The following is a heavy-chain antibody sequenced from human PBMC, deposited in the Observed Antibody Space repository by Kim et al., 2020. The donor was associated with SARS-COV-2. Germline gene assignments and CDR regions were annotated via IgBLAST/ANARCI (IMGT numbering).Heavy chain of an antibody. Sequence: GGSLRLPCAASGFTFASYSMNWVRQAPGRGLEWVSSISSSSTYTYYADSVKGRFTVSRENAKNSLYLQMSSLRAEDTAVYFCARGYSGSSDYWGQGTLVTVSS. J-gene: IGHJ4*02. V-gene: IGHV3-21*01. CDR1: GFTFASYS. CDR2: ISSSSTYT. CDR3: ARGYSGSSDY. D-gene: IGHD1-26*01.